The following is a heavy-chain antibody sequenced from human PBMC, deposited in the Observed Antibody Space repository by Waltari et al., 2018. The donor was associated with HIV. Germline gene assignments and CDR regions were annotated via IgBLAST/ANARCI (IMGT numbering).Heavy chain of an antibody. Sequence: QLQLQDSGPGLVKPSETLSPTCPVLGGSFSTSSYYWGWIRRPPGKGLVWIGSVYYSGSTYYNPSLKSRVTISIDTSKNQFSLKLSSVTAADTAVYYCVAGYYGRGDYWGQGTLVTVSS. D-gene: IGHD3-3*01. CDR2: VYYSGST. V-gene: IGHV4-39*01. CDR3: VAGYYGRGDY. CDR1: GGSFSTSSYY. J-gene: IGHJ4*02.